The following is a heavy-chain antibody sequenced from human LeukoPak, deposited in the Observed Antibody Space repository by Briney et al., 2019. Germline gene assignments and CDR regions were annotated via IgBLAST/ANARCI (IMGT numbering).Heavy chain of an antibody. Sequence: PGESLKISCQGSANTFSDYWIGWVRQMPGKGLGRMGVIYPDDSQTTYSPSFERQVTISADKSINTAYLQWNSLKATDTAMYYCARREMITHNAFDIWGQGTMVTVSA. D-gene: IGHD1-14*01. CDR3: ARREMITHNAFDI. CDR2: IYPDDSQT. J-gene: IGHJ3*02. CDR1: ANTFSDYW. V-gene: IGHV5-51*03.